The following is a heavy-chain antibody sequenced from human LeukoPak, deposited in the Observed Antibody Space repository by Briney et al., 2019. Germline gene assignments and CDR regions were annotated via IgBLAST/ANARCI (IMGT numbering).Heavy chain of an antibody. D-gene: IGHD2/OR15-2a*01. CDR3: AKDAYGGATFFYYMDV. CDR1: GFTFDDYA. Sequence: GGSLRLSCAGSGFTFDDYAMHWVRQTPGKGLEWVSGISWNSGNIAYADFMGGRFTISRDNAKNSLSLQMNSLSDEDTAVYYCAKDAYGGATFFYYMDVWGKGTTVTVSS. CDR2: ISWNSGNI. V-gene: IGHV3-9*01. J-gene: IGHJ6*03.